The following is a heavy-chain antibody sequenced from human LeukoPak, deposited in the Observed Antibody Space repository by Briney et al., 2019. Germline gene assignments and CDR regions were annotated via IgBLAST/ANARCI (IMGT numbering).Heavy chain of an antibody. V-gene: IGHV3-48*01. CDR1: GFTFSSYC. CDR2: ISGNSSTI. J-gene: IGHJ4*02. D-gene: IGHD6-13*01. CDR3: ASLFYSSSWHADY. Sequence: GGSLRLSCAASGFTFSSYCMTWVRQAPGKGLEWVSYISGNSSTIYYADSVKGRFTISRDNAKNSLYLQMNSLRAEDTAVYYCASLFYSSSWHADYWGQGTLVTVSS.